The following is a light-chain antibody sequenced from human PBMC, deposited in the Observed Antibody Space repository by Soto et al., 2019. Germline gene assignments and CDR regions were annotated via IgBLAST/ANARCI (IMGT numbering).Light chain of an antibody. J-gene: IGLJ1*01. CDR1: SSDIGAYEY. CDR2: NVN. V-gene: IGLV2-14*03. Sequence: QSVLTQPASVSGSPGQSITISCSGTSSDIGAYEYVSWYQQHPVKPPKLMIYNVNNRPSGVSYRFSGSKSGNTASLTISRLQTEDEADYYCLSHTTSRTYVFGPGTKVTVL. CDR3: LSHTTSRTYV.